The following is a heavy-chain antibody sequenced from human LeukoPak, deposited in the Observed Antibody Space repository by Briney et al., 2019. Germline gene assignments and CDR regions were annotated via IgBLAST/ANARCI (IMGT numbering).Heavy chain of an antibody. Sequence: GGSLRLSCVASGFTLSDHWMYWVRQGPSRGLAHVSRVESDASRTTYADSVKGRFTISRDDAKNTMYLQMNSLRVDDTAVYYCVTGGHKLDIQTTHYYYGLDVWGQGTTVAVS. CDR1: GFTLSDHW. V-gene: IGHV3-74*03. D-gene: IGHD5-12*01. CDR3: VTGGHKLDIQTTHYYYGLDV. J-gene: IGHJ6*02. CDR2: VESDASRT.